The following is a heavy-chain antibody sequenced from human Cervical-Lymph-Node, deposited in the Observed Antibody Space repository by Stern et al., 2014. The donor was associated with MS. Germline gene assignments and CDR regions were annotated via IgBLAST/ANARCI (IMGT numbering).Heavy chain of an antibody. D-gene: IGHD3-3*01. CDR1: GFTFSSSW. Sequence: EMQLVESGGGLVQPGGSLRLSCAASGFTFSSSWMSWVRQAPGKGLEWGANIKQDGSEKYYVDSVKGRFTISRDNAKNSLYLQMNSLRAEDTAVYYCARIGATYYDFWSGSPPDYWGQGTLVTVSS. V-gene: IGHV3-7*01. CDR3: ARIGATYYDFWSGSPPDY. CDR2: IKQDGSEK. J-gene: IGHJ4*02.